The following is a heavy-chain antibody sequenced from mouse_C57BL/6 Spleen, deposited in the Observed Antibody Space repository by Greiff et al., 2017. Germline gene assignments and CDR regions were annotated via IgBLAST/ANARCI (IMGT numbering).Heavy chain of an antibody. V-gene: IGHV1-81*01. J-gene: IGHJ3*01. D-gene: IGHD2-4*01. CDR1: GYTFTSYG. Sequence: QVQLQQSGAELARPGASVKLSCKASGYTFTSYGISWVKQRPGQGLEWIGEIYPRSGNTYYNEKFKGKATLTADKSSSTAFMELRSLTSEDSAVYCGAMYDYGRGACFAYWGQGTLVTVSA. CDR3: AMYDYGRGACFAY. CDR2: IYPRSGNT.